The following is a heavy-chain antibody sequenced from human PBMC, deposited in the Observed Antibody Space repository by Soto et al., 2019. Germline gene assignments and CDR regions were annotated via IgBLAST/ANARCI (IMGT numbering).Heavy chain of an antibody. Sequence: GSLRLSCSASGFTFTAYAMHWVRQAPGKGLEDVSAISNDGGTTYYADSVKGRFTISRDNSKNTLYLQMSSLRPDDTAVYYCLKGITGSGWYAWFDPWGQGTLVTVSS. D-gene: IGHD6-19*01. J-gene: IGHJ5*02. CDR3: LKGITGSGWYAWFDP. CDR1: GFTFTAYA. CDR2: ISNDGGTT. V-gene: IGHV3-64D*08.